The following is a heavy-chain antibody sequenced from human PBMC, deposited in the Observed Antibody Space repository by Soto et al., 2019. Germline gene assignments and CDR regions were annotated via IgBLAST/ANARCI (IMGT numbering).Heavy chain of an antibody. J-gene: IGHJ4*02. V-gene: IGHV4-31*03. CDR1: GGSISSGGYY. D-gene: IGHD5-18*01. CDR2: IYYSGST. Sequence: PSETLSLTCTVSGGSISSGGYYWSWIRQHPGKGLEWIGYIYYSGSTYYNPSLKSRVTISVDTSKNQFSLKLSSVTAADTAVYYCASGRLRVDTAMGDLRYWGQGTLVTVSS. CDR3: ASGRLRVDTAMGDLRY.